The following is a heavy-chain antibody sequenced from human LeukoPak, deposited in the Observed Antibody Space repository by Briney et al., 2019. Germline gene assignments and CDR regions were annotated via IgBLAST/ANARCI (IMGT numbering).Heavy chain of an antibody. Sequence: GGSLRLSCAASGFTFSSYAMHWVRQAPGKGLEWVAIMEEYGSYIFYVDSVKGRFIVSRDNARNSLYLQMNNLRAEDTAVYYCARPRGCGSARCNNFDSWGQGTLVTVSS. CDR3: ARPRGCGSARCNNFDS. V-gene: IGHV3-7*01. J-gene: IGHJ4*02. CDR2: MEEYGSYI. D-gene: IGHD2-2*01. CDR1: GFTFSSYA.